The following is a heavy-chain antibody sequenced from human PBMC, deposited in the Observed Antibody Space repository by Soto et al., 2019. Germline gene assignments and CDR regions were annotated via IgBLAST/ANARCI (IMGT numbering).Heavy chain of an antibody. J-gene: IGHJ4*02. CDR1: GGSISSGGYY. CDR3: AREGGYCSSTSCRALDY. D-gene: IGHD2-2*01. V-gene: IGHV4-31*03. CDR2: IYYSGST. Sequence: QVQLQESGPGLVKPSQTLSLTCTVSGGSISSGGYYWSWIRQHPGKGLEWIGYIYYSGSTYYNPSLKSRVTISVDTSKYQFSLKLSSVTAADTAVFYCAREGGYCSSTSCRALDYWGQGTLVTVSS.